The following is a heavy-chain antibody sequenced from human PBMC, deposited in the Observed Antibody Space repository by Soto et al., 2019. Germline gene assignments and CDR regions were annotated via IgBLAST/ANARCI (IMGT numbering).Heavy chain of an antibody. V-gene: IGHV4-34*01. D-gene: IGHD1-1*01. CDR1: GGSVNSGNYY. Sequence: QVQLQQWGAGLLKPSETLSLTCAVYGGSVNSGNYYWSWIRQPPGKGLEWIGEMSHSGGTHFNPSLRSRVTISVDTSKNRYSLRVSAVTAPDTALYYCARVERGTATTVVDAFDIWGPGTLVTVSS. CDR2: MSHSGGT. J-gene: IGHJ3*02. CDR3: ARVERGTATTVVDAFDI.